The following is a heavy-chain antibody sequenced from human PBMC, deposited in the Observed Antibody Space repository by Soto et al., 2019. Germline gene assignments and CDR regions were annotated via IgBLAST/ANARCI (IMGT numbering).Heavy chain of an antibody. D-gene: IGHD4-17*01. Sequence: EVQLVESGGGLVQPGGSLRLSCAASGFTFSSYDMHWVRQATGKGLEWVSAIGTAGDTYYPGSVKGRFTISRENAKNSLYLQMNSLRAGDTAVYYCARASYGDYGGDAIDIWGQGTMVTVSS. V-gene: IGHV3-13*01. J-gene: IGHJ3*02. CDR3: ARASYGDYGGDAIDI. CDR1: GFTFSSYD. CDR2: IGTAGDT.